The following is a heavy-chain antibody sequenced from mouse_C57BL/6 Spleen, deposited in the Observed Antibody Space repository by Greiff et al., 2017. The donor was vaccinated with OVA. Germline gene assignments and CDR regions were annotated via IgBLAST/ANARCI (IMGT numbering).Heavy chain of an antibody. CDR1: GYSITSGYY. V-gene: IGHV3-6*01. CDR2: ISYDGSN. CDR3: ASIYYDYDGVPY. Sequence: VQLQQSGPGLVKPSQSLSLTCSVTGYSITSGYYWNWIRQFPGNKLEWMGYISYDGSNNYNPSLKNRISITRDTSKNQFFLKLNSVTTEDTATYYCASIYYDYDGVPYWGQGTTLTVSS. D-gene: IGHD2-4*01. J-gene: IGHJ2*01.